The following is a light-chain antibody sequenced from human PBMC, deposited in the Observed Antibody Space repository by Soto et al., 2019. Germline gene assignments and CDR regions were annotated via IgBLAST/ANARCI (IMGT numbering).Light chain of an antibody. J-gene: IGKJ4*01. CDR3: QQSYSTPDT. V-gene: IGKV1-39*01. CDR1: QSISSY. Sequence: DIQMTQSPSSLSASVGDRVTITCRASQSISSYLNWYQQKPGKAPKLLIYAASSLQSGVPSRFSGSGSGTDFTLTISSLQPEDFATYYYQQSYSTPDTFGGGTKVDIK. CDR2: AAS.